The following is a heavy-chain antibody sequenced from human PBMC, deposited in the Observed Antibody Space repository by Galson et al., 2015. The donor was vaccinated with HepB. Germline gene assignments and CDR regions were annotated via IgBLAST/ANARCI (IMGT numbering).Heavy chain of an antibody. CDR3: ARRRGHSSSSTWAFDI. Sequence: ETLSLTSTVSGGSISSYYWSWIRQPPGKGLEWIGYIYYSGSTNYNPSLKSRVTISVDTSKNQFSLKLSSVTAADTAVYYCARRRGHSSSSTWAFDIWGQGTMVTVSS. V-gene: IGHV4-59*08. D-gene: IGHD6-13*01. J-gene: IGHJ3*02. CDR2: IYYSGST. CDR1: GGSISSYY.